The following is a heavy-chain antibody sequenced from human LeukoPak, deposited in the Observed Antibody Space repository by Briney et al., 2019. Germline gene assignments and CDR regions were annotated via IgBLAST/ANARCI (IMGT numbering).Heavy chain of an antibody. D-gene: IGHD4-17*01. Sequence: PGGSLRLSCAASGFTFSSYALTWVRHAPGKRLECVSSISVRGAYYAGSVKGRFTISRDNSKSTLFLQLNSLRAEDTALYYCSNDPNGDYVGAFDTWGPGTMVTVSS. J-gene: IGHJ3*02. CDR1: GFTFSSYA. CDR3: SNDPNGDYVGAFDT. CDR2: ISVRGA. V-gene: IGHV3-23*01.